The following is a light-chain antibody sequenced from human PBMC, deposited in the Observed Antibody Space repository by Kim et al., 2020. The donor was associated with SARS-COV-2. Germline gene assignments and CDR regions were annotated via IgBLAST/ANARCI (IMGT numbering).Light chain of an antibody. Sequence: SPGEGATLSCRASQSVAGGYLAWYQQKGGQAPRLLIYATSTRASGIPDRFSGSGSGTGFTLTISRLEPEDFALYYCQQYGSLPLTFGGGTKVDIK. CDR2: ATS. V-gene: IGKV3-20*01. CDR1: QSVAGGY. CDR3: QQYGSLPLT. J-gene: IGKJ4*01.